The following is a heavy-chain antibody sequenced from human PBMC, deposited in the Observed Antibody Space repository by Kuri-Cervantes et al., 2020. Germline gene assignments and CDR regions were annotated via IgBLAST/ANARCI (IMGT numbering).Heavy chain of an antibody. CDR2: IYHSGST. D-gene: IGHD6-19*01. V-gene: IGHV4-61*01. CDR1: GGSVSSGSYY. Sequence: SETLSLTCTVSGGSVSSGSYYWSWIRQPPGRGLEWIAYIYHSGSTNYSPSLKSRVTISVHTSKNQFSLKLSSVTAADTAVYYCARARSIAVAVDYWGQGTLVTVSS. CDR3: ARARSIAVAVDY. J-gene: IGHJ4*02.